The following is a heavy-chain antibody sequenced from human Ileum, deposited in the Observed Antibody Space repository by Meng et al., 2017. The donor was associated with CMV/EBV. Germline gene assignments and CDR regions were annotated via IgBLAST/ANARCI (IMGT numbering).Heavy chain of an antibody. V-gene: IGHV4-34*01. CDR3: ARVVVPAASKGMDV. CDR2: IDQSGNT. Sequence: LRLSCAVYGGSFSDYYWTGIRKPPGQGREGSGEIDQSGNTNYNPSPKSRVTISVDTSKNQFSLKLSSVTAADTAVYYCARVVVPAASKGMDVWGQGTTVTVSS. J-gene: IGHJ6*02. D-gene: IGHD2-2*01. CDR1: GGSFSDYY.